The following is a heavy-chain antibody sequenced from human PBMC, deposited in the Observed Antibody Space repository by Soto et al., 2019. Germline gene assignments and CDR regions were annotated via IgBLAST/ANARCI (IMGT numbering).Heavy chain of an antibody. CDR1: GYSFSTYW. J-gene: IGHJ3*02. V-gene: IGHV5-51*03. Sequence: EVQLVQSGAEVKKPGESLKISCKGSGYSFSTYWIGWVRQMPGRGLEWMGIIYPNDFDTRYSPSFQGQVTISADKSINTAYLQWSSLKASDTAMYYCARRWAAAGDHDAFDIWGQGTMVTVSS. CDR3: ARRWAAAGDHDAFDI. D-gene: IGHD6-13*01. CDR2: IYPNDFDT.